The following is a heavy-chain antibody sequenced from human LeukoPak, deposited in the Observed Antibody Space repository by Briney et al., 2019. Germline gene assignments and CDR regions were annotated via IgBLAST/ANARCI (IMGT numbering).Heavy chain of an antibody. CDR2: IIPILGIA. CDR3: ARWYSSGRAEYFQH. V-gene: IGHV1-69*04. CDR1: GGTFSSYA. Sequence: ASVKVSCKASGGTFSSYAISWVRQAPGQGLEWMGRIIPILGIANYAQKFQGRVTITADKSTSTAYMELSSLRSEDTAVYYCARWYSSGRAEYFQHWGQGTLVTVSS. D-gene: IGHD6-19*01. J-gene: IGHJ1*01.